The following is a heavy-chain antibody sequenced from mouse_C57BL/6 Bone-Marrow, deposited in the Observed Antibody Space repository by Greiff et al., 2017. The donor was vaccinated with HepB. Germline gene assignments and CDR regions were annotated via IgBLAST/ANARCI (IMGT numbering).Heavy chain of an antibody. V-gene: IGHV7-1*01. D-gene: IGHD2-1*01. Sequence: EVKLVESGGGLVQSGRSLRLSCATSGFTFSDFYMEWVRQAPGKGLEWIAASRSKANDYTTEYSASVKGRFIVSRDTSQSILYLQMNALRAEDTAIYYCARDANYPMDYWGQGTSVTVSS. CDR1: GFTFSDFY. CDR3: ARDANYPMDY. J-gene: IGHJ4*01. CDR2: SRSKANDYTT.